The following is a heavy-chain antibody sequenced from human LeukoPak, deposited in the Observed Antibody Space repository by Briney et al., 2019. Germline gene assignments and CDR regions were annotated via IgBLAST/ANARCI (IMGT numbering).Heavy chain of an antibody. J-gene: IGHJ6*04. V-gene: IGHV3-66*01. CDR3: AELGITMIGGV. D-gene: IGHD3-10*02. Sequence: GGSLRLSCAASEFSVGSNYMTWVRQAPGKGLEWVSLIYSGGSTYYADSVKGRFTISRDNSKNTLYLQMNSLRAGDTAVYYCAELGITMIGGVWGKGTTVTISS. CDR1: EFSVGSNY. CDR2: IYSGGST.